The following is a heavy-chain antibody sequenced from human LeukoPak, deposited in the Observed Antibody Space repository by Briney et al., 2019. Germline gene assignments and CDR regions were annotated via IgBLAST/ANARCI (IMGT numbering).Heavy chain of an antibody. CDR1: GDSITSSY. D-gene: IGHD3-22*01. CDR2: IYYSGST. CDR3: ARSPFMSSGYSLERVFPFDY. J-gene: IGHJ4*02. Sequence: SETLSLTCTVSGDSITSSYWSWIRQPPGKGLEWIGYIYYSGSTNYNPTLKSRVTISVDTSKNQFSLKLSSVTAADTAVYYCARSPFMSSGYSLERVFPFDYWGQGTLVTVSS. V-gene: IGHV4-59*08.